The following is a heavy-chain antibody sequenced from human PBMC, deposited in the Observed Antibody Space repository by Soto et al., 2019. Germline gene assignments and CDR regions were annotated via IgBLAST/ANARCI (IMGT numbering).Heavy chain of an antibody. CDR2: ISGSGGST. D-gene: IGHD3-3*01. V-gene: IGHV3-23*01. CDR1: GFTFSSYA. Sequence: GGSLRLSCAASGFTFSSYAMGWVRQAPGKGLEWVSAISGSGGSTYYADSVKGRFTISRDNSKNTLYLQMNSLRAEDTAVYYCAKGLYYDFWSGSSPKLYGMDVWGQGTTVTVS. CDR3: AKGLYYDFWSGSSPKLYGMDV. J-gene: IGHJ6*02.